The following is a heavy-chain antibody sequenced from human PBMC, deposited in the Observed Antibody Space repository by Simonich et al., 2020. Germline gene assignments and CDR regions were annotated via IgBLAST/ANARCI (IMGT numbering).Heavy chain of an antibody. Sequence: QVHLVQFGAEEKKPGASVKVSCKTSGYTLTSYGSSWVRQAPGQGLEWRGWISAYTGNQTNAQTFQGRGNMTTDTSTSTDYMELRSLRSDDTAVYYCARSTTGTTAFDIWGQGTMVTVSS. CDR1: GYTLTSYG. D-gene: IGHD1-1*01. CDR3: ARSTTGTTAFDI. CDR2: ISAYTGNQ. J-gene: IGHJ3*02. V-gene: IGHV1-18*01.